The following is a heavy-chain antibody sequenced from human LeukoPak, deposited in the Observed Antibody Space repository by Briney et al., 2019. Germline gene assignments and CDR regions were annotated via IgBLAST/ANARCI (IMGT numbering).Heavy chain of an antibody. D-gene: IGHD7-27*01. J-gene: IGHJ3*02. CDR3: ARLGGWGTQHDAFDI. CDR2: INPNSGGT. V-gene: IGHV1-2*02. CDR1: GYTFTGYY. Sequence: GASVKVSCKASGYTFTGYYMHWVRQAPGQGLEWMGWINPNSGGTNYAQKFQGRVTMTRDTSISTAYMELSRLRSDDTAVYYCARLGGWGTQHDAFDIWGQETMVTVSS.